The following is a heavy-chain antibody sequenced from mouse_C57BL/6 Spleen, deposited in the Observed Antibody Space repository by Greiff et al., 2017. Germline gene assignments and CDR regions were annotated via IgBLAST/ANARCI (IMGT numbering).Heavy chain of an antibody. V-gene: IGHV5-17*01. CDR1: GFTFSDYG. J-gene: IGHJ1*03. CDR2: ISSGSSTI. CDR3: ASPITTVVATDWYFDV. Sequence: EVKLMESGGGLVKPGGSLKLSCAASGFTFSDYGMHWVRQAPEKGLEWVAYISSGSSTIYYADTVKGRFTISRDNAKNTLFLQMTSLRSEDTAMYYCASPITTVVATDWYFDVWGTGTTVTVSS. D-gene: IGHD1-1*01.